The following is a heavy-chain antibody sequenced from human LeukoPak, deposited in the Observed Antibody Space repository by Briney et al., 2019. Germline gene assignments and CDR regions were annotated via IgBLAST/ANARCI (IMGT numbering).Heavy chain of an antibody. CDR2: IRPGDNRM. CDR3: VREKSGGTYDY. J-gene: IGHJ4*02. D-gene: IGHD3-16*01. Sequence: GASVKVSCKASGYTFTAYYIQWVRQAPGQGPEWMGTIRPGDNRMSYAQKFQGRVTMTRDMSTTTGYMELSSLRYEDTAVYYCVREKSGGTYDYWGQGTLVTVSS. V-gene: IGHV1-46*01. CDR1: GYTFTAYY.